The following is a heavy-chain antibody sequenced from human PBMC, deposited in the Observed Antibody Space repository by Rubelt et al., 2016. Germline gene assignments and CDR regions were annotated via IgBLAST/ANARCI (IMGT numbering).Heavy chain of an antibody. CDR3: ARESVAAAGTSTYWYFDL. Sequence: GGGLECVSSISSSSSYIYYADSVKGRFTISSDNAKNSLYLQMNSLRAEDTAVYYCARESVAAAGTSTYWYFDLWGRSTLVTVSS. CDR2: ISSSSSYI. J-gene: IGHJ2*01. V-gene: IGHV3-21*01. D-gene: IGHD6-13*01.